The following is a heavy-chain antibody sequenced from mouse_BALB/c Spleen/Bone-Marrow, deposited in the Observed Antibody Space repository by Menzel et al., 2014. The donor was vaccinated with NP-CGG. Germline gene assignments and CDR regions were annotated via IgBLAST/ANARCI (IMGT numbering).Heavy chain of an antibody. J-gene: IGHJ4*01. CDR3: ATYGNYVGYAMDY. CDR2: IWGGGST. CDR1: GFSLSRYS. V-gene: IGHV2-6-4*01. Sequence: VKVVDSGPGLVAPSQSLSITCTVSGFSLSRYSVHWVRQPPGKGLGWLGMIWGGGSTDYNSALKSRLSISKDNSKSQVFLKMNSLQTDDTAMYYCATYGNYVGYAMDYWGQGTSVTVSS. D-gene: IGHD2-10*02.